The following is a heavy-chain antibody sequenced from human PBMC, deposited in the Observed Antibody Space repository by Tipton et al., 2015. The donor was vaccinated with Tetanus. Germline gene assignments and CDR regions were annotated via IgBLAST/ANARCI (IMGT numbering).Heavy chain of an antibody. D-gene: IGHD5-24*01. CDR3: ARAPYNSPGKYYFDY. CDR2: TYHTGGT. V-gene: IGHV4-30-2*01. Sequence: LRLSCGVSGASIKNGGYSWSWIRQPPGKGLEWIGYTYHTGGTYYNPSFKSRVTVSVDRSNNQVSLEMTSVTAADTAVYFCARAPYNSPGKYYFDYWGQGILVTVSS. CDR1: GASIKNGGYS. J-gene: IGHJ4*02.